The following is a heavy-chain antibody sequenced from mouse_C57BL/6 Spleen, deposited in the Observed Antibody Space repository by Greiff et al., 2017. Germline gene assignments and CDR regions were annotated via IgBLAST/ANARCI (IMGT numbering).Heavy chain of an antibody. J-gene: IGHJ2*01. D-gene: IGHD1-1*01. CDR1: GYTFTSYS. Sequence: QVQLKQPGAELVKPGASVKMSCKASGYTFTSYSITWVKQRPGKGLEWLGDIYPGSGSTNYNEKFKSKATLTVDTSSSSAYMQISSLTSEASAVYCCASAYGSSPDYWGQGTTLTVSS. CDR3: ASAYGSSPDY. CDR2: IYPGSGST. V-gene: IGHV1-55*01.